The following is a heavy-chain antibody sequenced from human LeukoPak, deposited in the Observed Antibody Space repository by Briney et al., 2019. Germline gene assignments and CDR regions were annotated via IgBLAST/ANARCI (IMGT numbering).Heavy chain of an antibody. CDR1: GYTFTGYY. Sequence: VSVKVSRKASGYTFTGYYMHWVRQAPGQGLGWMGWINPNSGGTNYAQKFQGRVTMTRDTSISTAYMELSRLRSDDTAVYYCARGLKMRGFDYWGQGTLVTVSS. CDR2: INPNSGGT. V-gene: IGHV1-2*02. CDR3: ARGLKMRGFDY. J-gene: IGHJ4*02.